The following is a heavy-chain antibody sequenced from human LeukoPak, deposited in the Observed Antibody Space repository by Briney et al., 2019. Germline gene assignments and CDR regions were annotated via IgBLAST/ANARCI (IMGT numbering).Heavy chain of an antibody. Sequence: PGGSLRLSCAASGFTLSSYAMSWVRQGPGKGLEWVSAISVSGNTYHADSVKGRFTISRDSSKNTLYLQMNSLRAEDTAVYYCATLRKSLWIPEFDFWGQGTLVTVSS. J-gene: IGHJ4*02. CDR1: GFTLSSYA. CDR2: ISVSGNT. CDR3: ATLRKSLWIPEFDF. D-gene: IGHD1-1*01. V-gene: IGHV3-23*01.